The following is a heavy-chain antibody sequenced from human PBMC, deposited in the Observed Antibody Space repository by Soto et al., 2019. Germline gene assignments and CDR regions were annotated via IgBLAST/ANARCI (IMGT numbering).Heavy chain of an antibody. D-gene: IGHD3-10*01. Sequence: SETLSLTCTLSGGSISSSSYYWGWIRQPPGKGLEWIGSIYYSGSTYYNPSLKRRVTISVDTSKNQFSLKLSSVTAADTAVYYCARINYGSGLGIDYWGQGTLVTVSS. J-gene: IGHJ4*02. V-gene: IGHV4-39*01. CDR1: GGSISSSSYY. CDR2: IYYSGST. CDR3: ARINYGSGLGIDY.